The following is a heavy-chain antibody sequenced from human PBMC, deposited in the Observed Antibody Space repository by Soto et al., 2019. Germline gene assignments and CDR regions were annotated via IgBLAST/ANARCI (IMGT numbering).Heavy chain of an antibody. CDR3: ARELQVSSDYYYGMDV. J-gene: IGHJ6*02. Sequence: GGSLRLSCAASGFTFSSYWMSWVRQAPGKGLEWVANIKQDGSEKYYVDSVKGRFTISRDNAKNSLYLQMNSLRAEDTAVYYCARELQVSSDYYYGMDVWGQGXTVTVYS. D-gene: IGHD3-22*01. CDR2: IKQDGSEK. CDR1: GFTFSSYW. V-gene: IGHV3-7*01.